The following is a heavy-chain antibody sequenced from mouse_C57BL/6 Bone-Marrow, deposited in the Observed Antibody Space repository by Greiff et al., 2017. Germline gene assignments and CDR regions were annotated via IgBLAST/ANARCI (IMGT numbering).Heavy chain of an antibody. J-gene: IGHJ1*03. Sequence: QVQLQQPGAELVMPGASVKLSCKASGYTFTSYWMHWVKQRPGQGLEWIGEIDPSDSYTNYNQKFQGKSTLTVDTSSSTAYMQLSSLTSEDSAVYCCARADYEYGSSDCYGYFDVGGRGTTVIVSA. CDR1: GYTFTSYW. D-gene: IGHD1-1*01. CDR2: IDPSDSYT. V-gene: IGHV1-69*01. CDR3: ARADYEYGSSDCYGYFDV.